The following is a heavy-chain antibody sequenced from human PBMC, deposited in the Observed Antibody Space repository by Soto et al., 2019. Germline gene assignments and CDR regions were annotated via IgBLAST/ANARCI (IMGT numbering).Heavy chain of an antibody. Sequence: ASVKVSCKASGYTFTSYGISWVRQAPGQGLEWMGWISAYNGNTNYAQKLQGRVTMTTDTSTSTAYMELRSLRSDDTAVYYCARDRIAARGITDAFDIWGQGTMVTVSS. J-gene: IGHJ3*02. CDR2: ISAYNGNT. D-gene: IGHD6-13*01. CDR3: ARDRIAARGITDAFDI. CDR1: GYTFTSYG. V-gene: IGHV1-18*01.